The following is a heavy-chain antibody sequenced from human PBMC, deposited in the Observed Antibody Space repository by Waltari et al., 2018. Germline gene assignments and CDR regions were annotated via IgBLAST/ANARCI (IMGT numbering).Heavy chain of an antibody. V-gene: IGHV1-8*01. CDR3: ARGRYSYGYFYYYYMDV. CDR2: MNPNSGNT. D-gene: IGHD5-18*01. J-gene: IGHJ6*03. CDR1: GYTFTSYD. Sequence: QVQLVQSGAEVKKPGASVKVSCKASGYTFTSYDINWVRQATGQGLEWMGWMNPNSGNTGYAQKFQGRVNMTRNTSISTAYMELSSLRSEDTAVYYCARGRYSYGYFYYYYMDVWGKGTTVTVSS.